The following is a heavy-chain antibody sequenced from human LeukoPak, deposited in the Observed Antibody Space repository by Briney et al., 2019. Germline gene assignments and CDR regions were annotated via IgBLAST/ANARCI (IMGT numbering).Heavy chain of an antibody. CDR3: ANDDVGYYFIY. Sequence: GGSLRLSCAASGFTFSSYWMHWVRQAPGKGLVWVSRINSDGSSTSYADSVKGRFTISRDNAKNTLYLQMNSLRAEDTAVYYCANDDVGYYFIYWGQGTLVTVSS. CDR2: INSDGSST. J-gene: IGHJ4*02. D-gene: IGHD3-16*01. CDR1: GFTFSSYW. V-gene: IGHV3-74*01.